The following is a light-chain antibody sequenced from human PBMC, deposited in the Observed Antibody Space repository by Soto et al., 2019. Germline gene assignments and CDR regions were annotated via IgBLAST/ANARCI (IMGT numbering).Light chain of an antibody. CDR3: SSYGASSTL. J-gene: IGLJ3*02. Sequence: QSALTQPASLSGSPGQSITISCTGTSSDIGSCNYVSWYQQHPGKAPKLMIFDVSYRPSGISDRFSGSKSGNTASLTISGLQPEDEADYYCSSYGASSTLFGGGTKLTVL. CDR1: SSDIGSCNY. V-gene: IGLV2-14*03. CDR2: DVS.